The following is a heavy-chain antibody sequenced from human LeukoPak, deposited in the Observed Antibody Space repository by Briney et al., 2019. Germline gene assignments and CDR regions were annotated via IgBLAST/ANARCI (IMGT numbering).Heavy chain of an antibody. Sequence: SETLSLTCTVSGGSISSYYWSWIRQPPGKGLEWIGYIYTSGSTNYNPSLKSRVTISVDTSKNQFSLKLSSVTAADTAVYYSARMEAGYYFDYWGQGTLVTVSS. V-gene: IGHV4-4*09. CDR3: ARMEAGYYFDY. CDR2: IYTSGST. D-gene: IGHD6-19*01. CDR1: GGSISSYY. J-gene: IGHJ4*02.